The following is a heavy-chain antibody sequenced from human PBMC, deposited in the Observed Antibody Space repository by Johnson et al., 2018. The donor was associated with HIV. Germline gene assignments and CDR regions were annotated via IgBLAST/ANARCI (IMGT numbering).Heavy chain of an antibody. CDR1: GFTFSTYG. V-gene: IGHV3-33*01. CDR3: ARDFIAPELGDAFDI. Sequence: QVQLVESGGGVVQPGRSLRLSCAASGFTFSTYGMHWVRQAPCKGLEWVALIWYDGSNKYYADSVKGRFTISRDNSKNTVYLQMNSLRAEDTAVYYCARDFIAPELGDAFDIWGQGTMVTVSS. J-gene: IGHJ3*02. CDR2: IWYDGSNK. D-gene: IGHD6-25*01.